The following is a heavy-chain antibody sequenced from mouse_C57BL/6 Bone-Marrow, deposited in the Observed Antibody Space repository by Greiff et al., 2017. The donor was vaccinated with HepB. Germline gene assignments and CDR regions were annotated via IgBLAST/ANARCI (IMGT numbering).Heavy chain of an antibody. CDR2: IRSKSSNYAT. Sequence: EVQVVESGGGLVQPKGSLKLSCAASGFTFNTYAMHWVRQAPGKGLEWVARIRSKSSNYATYYADSVKGRFTISRDDSQSMLYLQMNNLKTEDIAMYYCVRDGDSSGYEEFAYWGQGTLVTVSA. D-gene: IGHD3-2*02. J-gene: IGHJ3*01. V-gene: IGHV10-3*01. CDR1: GFTFNTYA. CDR3: VRDGDSSGYEEFAY.